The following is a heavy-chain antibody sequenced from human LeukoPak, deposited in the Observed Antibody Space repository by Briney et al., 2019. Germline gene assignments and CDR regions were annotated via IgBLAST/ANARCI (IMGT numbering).Heavy chain of an antibody. Sequence: SETLSLTCTVSGGSITSYFWSLLRQPPGKGLECIGYIYHSGTTNYDPSLKSRVSISVDTSKKQFSLKLTSVTAADTAVYYCAQIAPFSPGYSQDWGQGTLVTVSS. CDR1: GGSITSYF. D-gene: IGHD2/OR15-2a*01. J-gene: IGHJ1*01. CDR3: AQIAPFSPGYSQD. V-gene: IGHV4-59*01. CDR2: IYHSGTT.